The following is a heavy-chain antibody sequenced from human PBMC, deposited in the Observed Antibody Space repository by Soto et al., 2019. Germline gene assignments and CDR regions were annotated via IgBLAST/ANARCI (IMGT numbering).Heavy chain of an antibody. CDR1: GFTFSSYS. D-gene: IGHD3-16*01. Sequence: GGSLRLSCAASGFTFSSYSMSWVRQAPGKGLVCVSSIIRSSSYIYYADSVKGRFTISRDNAKNSLYLQMNSLRAEDTAVYYCARDLHDYVSFRFDPWGQGTLVTVSS. V-gene: IGHV3-21*01. J-gene: IGHJ5*02. CDR2: IIRSSSYI. CDR3: ARDLHDYVSFRFDP.